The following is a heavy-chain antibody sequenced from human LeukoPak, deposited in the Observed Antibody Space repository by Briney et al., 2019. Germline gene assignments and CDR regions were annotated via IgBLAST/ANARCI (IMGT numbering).Heavy chain of an antibody. CDR3: ARDANSYYYGSGSWFDP. D-gene: IGHD3-10*01. CDR2: ISAYNGNT. J-gene: IGHJ5*02. CDR1: DYTFTSYG. V-gene: IGHV1-18*04. Sequence: GASVKVSCKASDYTFTSYGISWVRQAPGQGLEWMGWISAYNGNTNYAQKVQGRVTMTTDTSTSTAYMELRSLRSDDTAVYYCARDANSYYYGSGSWFDPWGQGTLVTVSS.